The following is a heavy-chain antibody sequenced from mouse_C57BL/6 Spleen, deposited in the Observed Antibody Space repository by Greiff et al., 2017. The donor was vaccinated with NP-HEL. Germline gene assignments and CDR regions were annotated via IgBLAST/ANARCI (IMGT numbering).Heavy chain of an antibody. CDR1: GFTFSDYY. CDR2: ISNGGGST. Sequence: DVKLVESGGGLVQPGGSLKLSCAASGFTFSDYYMYWVRQTPEKRLEWVAYISNGGGSTYYPDTVKGRFTISRDNAKNTLYLQMSRLKSEDTAMYYCARGGSSFDYWGQGTTLTVSS. J-gene: IGHJ2*01. CDR3: ARGGSSFDY. V-gene: IGHV5-12*01. D-gene: IGHD1-1*01.